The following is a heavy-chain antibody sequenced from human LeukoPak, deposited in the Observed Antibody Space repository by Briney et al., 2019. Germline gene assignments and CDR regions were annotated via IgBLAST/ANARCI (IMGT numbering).Heavy chain of an antibody. V-gene: IGHV3-48*03. CDR1: GFTFSNSE. Sequence: PGGSLRLSCAASGFTFSNSEMNWVRQAPGKGLEWVSYISRSGGTLYYADSVKGRFTTSRDNTKNLLYLQMNSLRAEDTAVYYCAKGQNSHFDYWGQGTLVTVSS. D-gene: IGHD2/OR15-2a*01. CDR2: ISRSGGTL. J-gene: IGHJ4*02. CDR3: AKGQNSHFDY.